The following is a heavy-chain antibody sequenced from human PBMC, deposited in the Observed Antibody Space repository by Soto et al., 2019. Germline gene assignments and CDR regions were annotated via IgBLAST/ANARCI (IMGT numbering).Heavy chain of an antibody. D-gene: IGHD6-13*01. J-gene: IGHJ1*01. CDR1: GFTFSSYG. CDR2: IWYDGSNK. CDR3: ARDGAAADPEYFQH. Sequence: GSLRLSCAASGFTFSSYGMHWVRQAPGKGLEWVAVIWYDGSNKYYADSVKGRFTISRDNSKSTLYLQMNSLRAEDTAVYYCARDGAAADPEYFQHWGQG. V-gene: IGHV3-33*01.